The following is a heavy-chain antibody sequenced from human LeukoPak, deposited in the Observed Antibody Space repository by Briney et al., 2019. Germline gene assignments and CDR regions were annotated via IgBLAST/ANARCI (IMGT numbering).Heavy chain of an antibody. J-gene: IGHJ4*02. CDR3: TTSPYYDFWSGYGYFDY. CDR2: IKSKTDGGTT. V-gene: IGHV3-15*01. CDR1: GFTFSNAW. Sequence: KPGGSLRLSCAASGFTFSNAWMSWVRQAPGKGLEWVGRIKSKTDGGTTDYAAPVKGRFTISRDDSKNTLYLQMNSLKTEDTAVYYCTTSPYYDFWSGYGYFDYWGQGTLVTVSS. D-gene: IGHD3-3*01.